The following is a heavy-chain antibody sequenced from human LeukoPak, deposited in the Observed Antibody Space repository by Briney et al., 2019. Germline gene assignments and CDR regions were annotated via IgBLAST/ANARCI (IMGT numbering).Heavy chain of an antibody. CDR3: ARDRDGSGSYYQPLFDY. CDR1: GYSISSGYY. V-gene: IGHV4-38-2*02. J-gene: IGHJ4*02. CDR2: IYHSGST. Sequence: PSETLSLTCAVSGYSISSGYYWGWIRQPPGKGLEWMGSIYHSGSTYYNPSLKSRVTISVDTSKNQFSLKLSSVTAADTAVYYCARDRDGSGSYYQPLFDYWGQGTLVTVSS. D-gene: IGHD3-10*01.